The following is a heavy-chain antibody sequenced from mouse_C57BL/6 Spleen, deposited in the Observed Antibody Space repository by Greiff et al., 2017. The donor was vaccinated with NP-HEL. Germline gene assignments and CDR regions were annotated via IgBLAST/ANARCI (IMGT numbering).Heavy chain of an antibody. CDR2: IYPGSGNT. D-gene: IGHD4-1*01. Sequence: QVQLKQSGAELVRPGASVKLSCKASGYTFTDYYINWVKQRPGQGLEWIARIYPGSGNTYYNEKFKGKATLTAEKSSSTAYMQLSSLTSEDSAVYFCARERELAHYFDYWGQGTTLTVSS. CDR3: ARERELAHYFDY. J-gene: IGHJ2*01. V-gene: IGHV1-76*01. CDR1: GYTFTDYY.